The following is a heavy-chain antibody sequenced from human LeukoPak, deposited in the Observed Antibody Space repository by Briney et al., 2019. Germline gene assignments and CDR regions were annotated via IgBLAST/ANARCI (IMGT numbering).Heavy chain of an antibody. J-gene: IGHJ3*02. Sequence: ASVKVSCKASGCTFTSYGISWVRPAPGQGLEWMGWISAYNGNTNYAQKLQGRVTMTTDTSTSTAYMELSSLRSEDTAVYYCASCGGDCYGVGDAFDIWGQGTMLTVSS. D-gene: IGHD2-21*02. V-gene: IGHV1-18*01. CDR2: ISAYNGNT. CDR3: ASCGGDCYGVGDAFDI. CDR1: GCTFTSYG.